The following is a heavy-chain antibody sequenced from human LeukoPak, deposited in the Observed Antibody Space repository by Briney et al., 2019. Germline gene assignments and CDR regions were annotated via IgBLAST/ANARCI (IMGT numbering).Heavy chain of an antibody. CDR3: ARRSTSSWSWFDP. V-gene: IGHV1-2*02. CDR1: GYTFTGYY. Sequence: GASVKVSCKASGYTFTGYYMHWVRQAPGQGLEWMGWINPNSGGTNYAQKFQGRVTMTRDTSISTAYMDLSRLRSDDTAVYFCARRSTSSWSWFDPWGQGTLVTVSS. D-gene: IGHD6-6*01. J-gene: IGHJ5*02. CDR2: INPNSGGT.